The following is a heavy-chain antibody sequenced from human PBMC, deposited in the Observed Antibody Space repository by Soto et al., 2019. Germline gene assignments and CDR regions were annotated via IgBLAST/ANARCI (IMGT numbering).Heavy chain of an antibody. D-gene: IGHD5-12*01. CDR2: IYYSGGT. CDR1: GGSIISGDYY. V-gene: IGHV4-30-4*01. Sequence: QVQLQESGPGLVKPSQTLSLTCTVSGGSIISGDYYWSWIRQPPGKGLEWIGYIYYSGGTYYNPSLKGRVTKSVDTSKNQFSLKLTSVTAADTAVYYCARDQGGERGYNLGGMDVWGQGTTVTVSS. CDR3: ARDQGGERGYNLGGMDV. J-gene: IGHJ6*02.